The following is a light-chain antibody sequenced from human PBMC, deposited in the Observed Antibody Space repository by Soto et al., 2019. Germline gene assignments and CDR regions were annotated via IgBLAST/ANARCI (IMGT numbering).Light chain of an antibody. CDR1: SSYIGAGYD. CDR2: GNT. CDR3: QSYDSSLSGYV. V-gene: IGLV1-40*01. Sequence: QSVLTQPPSVSGAPGQRVTISCTGSSSYIGAGYDVHWYQQRPGAAPKLLFYGNTNRPSGVPDRFSGSKSGTSASLAITGLQAEDEADYYCQSYDSSLSGYVFGTGTKLTVL. J-gene: IGLJ1*01.